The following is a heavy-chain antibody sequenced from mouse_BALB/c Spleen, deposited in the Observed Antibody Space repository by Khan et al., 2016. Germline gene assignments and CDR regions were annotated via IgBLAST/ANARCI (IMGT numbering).Heavy chain of an antibody. CDR3: TRSRGYYAIDY. Sequence: EVQLQESGPDLVKPSQSLSLTCTVTGYSITSGYSWHWIRQFPGNKLEWMGYIHYSGGTKYIPSLKSRITITRDKSKNQLFLQLHSVTPEDAATYYCTRSRGYYAIDYWGQGTSVTVSS. CDR1: GYSITSGYS. J-gene: IGHJ4*01. CDR2: IHYSGGT. V-gene: IGHV3-1*02.